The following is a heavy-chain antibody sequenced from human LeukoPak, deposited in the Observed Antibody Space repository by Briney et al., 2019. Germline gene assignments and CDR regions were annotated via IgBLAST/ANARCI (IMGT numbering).Heavy chain of an antibody. Sequence: SETLSLTCTVSGYSITSGYFWGWIRQPPGKGLEWMGVIYHSGNTYYSPSLKSRVTISVDTSKNQFSLNLTSVTAADTAVYYCALGGPNWFDPWGQGTLVTVSS. CDR2: IYHSGNT. V-gene: IGHV4-38-2*02. J-gene: IGHJ5*02. D-gene: IGHD3-10*01. CDR3: ALGGPNWFDP. CDR1: GYSITSGYF.